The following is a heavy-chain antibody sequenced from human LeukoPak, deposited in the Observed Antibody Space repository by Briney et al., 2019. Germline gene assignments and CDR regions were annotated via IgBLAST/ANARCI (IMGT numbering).Heavy chain of an antibody. CDR2: INHSGST. V-gene: IGHV4-34*01. D-gene: IGHD3-22*01. J-gene: IGHJ4*02. CDR3: ARLNYYDSSGYYGSDY. CDR1: GGSVSSYY. Sequence: SETLSLTCSVSGGSVSSYYWSWIRQPPGKGLEWIGEINHSGSTNYNPSLKSRVTISVDTSKNQFSLKLSSVTAADTAVYYCARLNYYDSSGYYGSDYWGQGTLVTVSS.